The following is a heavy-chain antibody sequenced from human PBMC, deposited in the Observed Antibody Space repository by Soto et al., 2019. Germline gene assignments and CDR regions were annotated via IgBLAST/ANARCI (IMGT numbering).Heavy chain of an antibody. CDR2: IYYDGST. D-gene: IGHD2-8*01. CDR3: ARGHLCSGLYVWLDP. J-gene: IGHJ5*01. V-gene: IGHV4-59*01. CDR1: GGSFSGYY. Sequence: PSETLSLTCAVYGGSFSGYYWSWIRQPPGKGLEWIGYIYYDGSTSYNPSLRSRVTISVDTSKNQFSLILSSVTSADTAVYYCARGHLCSGLYVWLDPWGQGTLDPVSS.